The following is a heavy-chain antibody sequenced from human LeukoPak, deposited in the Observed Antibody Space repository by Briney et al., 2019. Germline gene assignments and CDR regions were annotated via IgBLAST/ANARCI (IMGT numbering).Heavy chain of an antibody. CDR3: ARSGGFDFWSGHWDY. V-gene: IGHV3-30*01. CDR1: GFTVSSYG. D-gene: IGHD3-3*01. J-gene: IGHJ4*02. Sequence: GGSLRLSCAVSGFTVSSYGMHWVRQAPGKGLEWVAVISSDGKSQYYGNSVKGRFTISRDNFRNTLYLHMNNVRPDDSAMYYCARSGGFDFWSGHWDYWGQGTPVTVSS. CDR2: ISSDGKSQ.